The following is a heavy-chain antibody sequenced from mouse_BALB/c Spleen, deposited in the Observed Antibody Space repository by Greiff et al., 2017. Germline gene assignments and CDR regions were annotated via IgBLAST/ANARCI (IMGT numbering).Heavy chain of an antibody. CDR1: GYTFTSYY. D-gene: IGHD2-4*01. CDR2: IYPGNVNT. V-gene: IGHV1S56*01. CDR3: ARGDYDGYYYAMDY. Sequence: QVQLQQSGPELVKPGASVRISCKASGYTFTSYYIHWVKQRPGQGLEWIGWIYPGNVNTKYNEKFKGKATLTADKSSSTAYMQLSSLTSEDSAVYFCARGDYDGYYYAMDYWGQGTSVTVSS. J-gene: IGHJ4*01.